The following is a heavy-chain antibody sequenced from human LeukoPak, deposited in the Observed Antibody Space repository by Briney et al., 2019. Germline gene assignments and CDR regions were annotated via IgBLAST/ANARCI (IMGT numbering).Heavy chain of an antibody. CDR1: GGSVSSTSSY. V-gene: IGHV4-61*01. D-gene: IGHD3-16*02. CDR2: IYYSGST. CDR3: ARLVSSRGFYDYVWGSYRPMHAFDI. Sequence: SETLSLTCTVSGGSVSSTSSYWSWIRQPPGKGLEWIGYIYYSGSTNYNPSLKSRVTISVDTSKNQFSLKLRSVTAADTAVYYCARLVSSRGFYDYVWGSYRPMHAFDIWGQGTMVTVSS. J-gene: IGHJ3*02.